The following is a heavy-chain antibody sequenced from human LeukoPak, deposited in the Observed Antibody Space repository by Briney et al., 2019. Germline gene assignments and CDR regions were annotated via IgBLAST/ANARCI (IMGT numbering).Heavy chain of an antibody. Sequence: GGSLRLSCAASGFTFSSYSMNWVRQAPGKGLEWVSSISSSSSYIYYADSVKGRLTISRDNAKNSLYLQMNSLRAEDTAVYYCARPPRAVTTPLNWGQGTLVTVSS. CDR1: GFTFSSYS. J-gene: IGHJ4*02. CDR3: ARPPRAVTTPLN. D-gene: IGHD4-17*01. CDR2: ISSSSSYI. V-gene: IGHV3-21*01.